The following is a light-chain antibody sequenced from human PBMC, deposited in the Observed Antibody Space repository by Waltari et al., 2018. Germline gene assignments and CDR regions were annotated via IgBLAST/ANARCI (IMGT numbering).Light chain of an antibody. CDR2: DVR. V-gene: IGLV2-11*01. CDR1: SNDVGAYDY. Sequence: QSALTQPRSVSGSPGQSVTISCTGPSNDVGAYDYVSWYQQHPGKAPKLMIYDVRKRPSGVPDRFSGSKSGNTASLTISGLQAEDESDYYCCSYAGAYYFVIFGGGTKLTVL. J-gene: IGLJ2*01. CDR3: CSYAGAYYFVI.